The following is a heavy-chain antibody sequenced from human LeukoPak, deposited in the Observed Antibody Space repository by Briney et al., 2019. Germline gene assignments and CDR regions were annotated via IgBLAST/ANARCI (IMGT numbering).Heavy chain of an antibody. CDR3: ARPAGIDYGDYPAYFDY. V-gene: IGHV1-69*06. CDR2: IIPIFGTA. J-gene: IGHJ4*02. Sequence: ASVKVSCKASGGTFSSYAISWVRQAPGQGLEWMGGIIPIFGTANYAQKFQGRVTITADKSTSTAYMELSSLRSEDTAVYYCARPAGIDYGDYPAYFDYWGQGTLVTVSS. D-gene: IGHD4-17*01. CDR1: GGTFSSYA.